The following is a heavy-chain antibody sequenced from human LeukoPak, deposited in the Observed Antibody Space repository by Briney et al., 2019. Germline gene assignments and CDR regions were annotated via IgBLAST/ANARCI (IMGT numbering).Heavy chain of an antibody. CDR2: IYYSGST. CDR3: AGENDFWSGYYPSGYFDY. Sequence: SETLSLTCTVSGGSISSYYWSWIRQPPGKGLEWIGYIYYSGSTNYNPSLKSRVTISVDTSKNQFSLKLSSVTAADTAVYYCAGENDFWSGYYPSGYFDYWGQGTLVTVSS. V-gene: IGHV4-59*01. D-gene: IGHD3-3*01. CDR1: GGSISSYY. J-gene: IGHJ4*02.